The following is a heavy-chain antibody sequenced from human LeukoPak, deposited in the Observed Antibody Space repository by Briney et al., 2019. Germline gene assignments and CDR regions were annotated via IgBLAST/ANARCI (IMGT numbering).Heavy chain of an antibody. V-gene: IGHV1-69*13. D-gene: IGHD6-13*01. Sequence: SVKVSCKASGGTFSSYAISWVRQAPGQGLEWMGGIIPIFGTANYAQKFQGRVTITADESTSTAYMELSSLRSEDTAVYYCARVGIAAAGSYNWFDPWGQGTLVTVSS. CDR3: ARVGIAAAGSYNWFDP. CDR1: GGTFSSYA. CDR2: IIPIFGTA. J-gene: IGHJ5*02.